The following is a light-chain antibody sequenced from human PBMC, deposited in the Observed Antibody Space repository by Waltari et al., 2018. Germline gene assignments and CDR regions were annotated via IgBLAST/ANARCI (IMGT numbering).Light chain of an antibody. J-gene: IGKJ3*01. CDR3: GQGTHWPFT. Sequence: VVMTQSPLSLPITPGQPASISCRSSQSLVHSDGNTYLSWYQQKPGQPPRLLIYKLSNRDSGVPDRFSGSGAGTDFTLKISKVEAEDVGVYYCGQGTHWPFTFGPGTKLDIK. CDR2: KLS. V-gene: IGKV2-30*02. CDR1: QSLVHSDGNTY.